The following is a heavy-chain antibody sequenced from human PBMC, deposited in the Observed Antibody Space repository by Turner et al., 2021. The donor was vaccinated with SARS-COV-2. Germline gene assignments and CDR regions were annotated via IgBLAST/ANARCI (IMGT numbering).Heavy chain of an antibody. CDR1: GGTFSTYA. Sequence: QVPLVQSGAEVKKPRSSLKVSCKASGGTFSTYAIRWVRQAPGKGLEWRGGINPSLGTANYARKMQGGVTITEKETTRKADKGRGGMGSEETAEYCGGNGGVGGSSWPKDFDYWGQGTLVTVSS. V-gene: IGHV1-69*01. J-gene: IGHJ4*02. CDR2: INPSLGTA. CDR3: GNGGVGGSSWPKDFDY. D-gene: IGHD6-13*01.